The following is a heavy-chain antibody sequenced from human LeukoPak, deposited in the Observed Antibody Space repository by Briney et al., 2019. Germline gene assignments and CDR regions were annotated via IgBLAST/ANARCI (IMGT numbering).Heavy chain of an antibody. Sequence: GGSLRLSCAASGFTFSSYAMHWVRQAPGKGLEWVAVISYDGSNKYYADSVKGRFTISRDNSKNTLYLQMNSLRAEDTAVYYCARDGSSGSGSWFDPWGQGTLVTVSS. J-gene: IGHJ5*02. CDR3: ARDGSSGSGSWFDP. CDR2: ISYDGSNK. CDR1: GFTFSSYA. D-gene: IGHD6-19*01. V-gene: IGHV3-30*04.